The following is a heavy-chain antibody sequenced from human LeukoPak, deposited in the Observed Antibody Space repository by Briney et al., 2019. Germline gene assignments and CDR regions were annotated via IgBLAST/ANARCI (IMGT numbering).Heavy chain of an antibody. J-gene: IGHJ4*02. CDR3: ARDRGTGLFDY. CDR1: GFIFGSYA. V-gene: IGHV3-48*03. Sequence: GGSLRLSCAASGFIFGSYAMSWVRQAPGKGLEWVSYISRSGRTIYYADSVKGRFTISRDNAKNSLYLQMNSLRAEDTAVYYCARDRGTGLFDYWGQGTLVTVSS. CDR2: ISRSGRTI. D-gene: IGHD1-1*01.